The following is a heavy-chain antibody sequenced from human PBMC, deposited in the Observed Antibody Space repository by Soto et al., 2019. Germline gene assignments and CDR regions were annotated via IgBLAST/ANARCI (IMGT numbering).Heavy chain of an antibody. Sequence: GGSLRLSCAASGFTFRSFTMNWVRQAPGKGLEWVSTISSNSAYIYYTDALRGRFTISRGNAKNSLHLQMNSLRAEDTAVYYCTGDASRDSSARGWFDPWGPGTLVTVSS. CDR3: TGDASRDSSARGWFDP. D-gene: IGHD6-13*01. CDR1: GFTFRSFT. V-gene: IGHV3-21*01. J-gene: IGHJ5*02. CDR2: ISSNSAYI.